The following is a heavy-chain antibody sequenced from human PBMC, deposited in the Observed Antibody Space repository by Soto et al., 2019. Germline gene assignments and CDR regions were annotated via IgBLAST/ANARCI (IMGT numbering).Heavy chain of an antibody. CDR1: GGTFRSYA. J-gene: IGHJ6*02. CDR2: IIPMFSKP. V-gene: IGHV1-69*01. D-gene: IGHD2-8*01. CDR3: AGSMETNYFYCMDV. Sequence: QVQLVQSGAEVREPGSSVKVSCEASGGTFRSYAINWVRQAPGQGLEWMGGIIPMFSKPNYAEKFLGRVTISADESTRTAYMEVTRLKSEDTAVYYWAGSMETNYFYCMDVWGLGTTVIVSS.